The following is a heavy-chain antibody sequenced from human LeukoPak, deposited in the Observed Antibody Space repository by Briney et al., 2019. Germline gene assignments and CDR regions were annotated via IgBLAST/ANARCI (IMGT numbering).Heavy chain of an antibody. CDR1: GGSVSSYY. CDR2: IYYSGST. J-gene: IGHJ4*02. CDR3: ARVGSSGWYALYYFDY. D-gene: IGHD6-19*01. V-gene: IGHV4-59*02. Sequence: SETLSLTCTVSGGSVSSYYWSWIRQPPGKGLEWIGYIYYSGSTDYNPSLKSRVTISVDTSKNQFSLKLSSVTAADTAVYYCARVGSSGWYALYYFDYWGQGTLVTVSS.